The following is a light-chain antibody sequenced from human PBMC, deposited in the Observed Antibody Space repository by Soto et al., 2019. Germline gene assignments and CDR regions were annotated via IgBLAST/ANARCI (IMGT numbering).Light chain of an antibody. Sequence: QSVLTQPPSVSGAPGQRVTISCTGSGSNIGQHHDVHWYQQLPGRGPKLLIYGNTSRPSGVPDRFSDSKSGTSASLAITGLQAEEEAEYYCQSYGSRLRRIFGGGTKLTVL. CDR2: GNT. CDR3: QSYGSRLRRI. CDR1: GSNIGQHHD. V-gene: IGLV1-40*01. J-gene: IGLJ2*01.